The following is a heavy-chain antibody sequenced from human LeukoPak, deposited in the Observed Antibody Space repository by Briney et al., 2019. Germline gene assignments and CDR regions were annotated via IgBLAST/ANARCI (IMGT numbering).Heavy chain of an antibody. CDR1: GGSISSYY. CDR3: ARGVRKYYDSSGSTVGVFDI. Sequence: SETLSLTCTVSGGSISSYYWSWIRQPPGKGLEWIGYIYYSGSTNYNPSLKSRVTISVDTSKNQFSLKLSSVTAADTAVYYCARGVRKYYDSSGSTVGVFDIWGQGTMVTVSS. V-gene: IGHV4-59*01. CDR2: IYYSGST. J-gene: IGHJ3*02. D-gene: IGHD3-22*01.